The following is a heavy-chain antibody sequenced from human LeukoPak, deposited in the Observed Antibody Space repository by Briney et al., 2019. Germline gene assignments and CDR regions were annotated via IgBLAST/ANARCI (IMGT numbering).Heavy chain of an antibody. Sequence: EASVKVSCKASGYTFTIYAMNWVRQAPGQGLEWMGWINTNTGNPTYAQGFPGRFVFSLDTSVSTAYLQISSLKAEDTAVYYCARQQQPPVGAPDYWGQGTLVTVSS. D-gene: IGHD6-13*01. J-gene: IGHJ4*02. V-gene: IGHV7-4-1*02. CDR1: GYTFTIYA. CDR2: INTNTGNP. CDR3: ARQQQPPVGAPDY.